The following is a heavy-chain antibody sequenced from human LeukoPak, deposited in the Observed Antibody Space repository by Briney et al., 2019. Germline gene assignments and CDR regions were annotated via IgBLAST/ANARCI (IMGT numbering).Heavy chain of an antibody. CDR2: LYPGDSET. CDR3: ARHPPFRGGYRYFDY. D-gene: IGHD2-15*01. CDR1: GYSFANYW. Sequence: GESLKISCKGSGYSFANYWIVWVRQMPRKGLEWMGILYPGDSETTYSPPFQGQVTISADKSISTAYLQWNSLKASDSAVYYCARHPPFRGGYRYFDYWGQGTLVTVSS. V-gene: IGHV5-51*01. J-gene: IGHJ4*02.